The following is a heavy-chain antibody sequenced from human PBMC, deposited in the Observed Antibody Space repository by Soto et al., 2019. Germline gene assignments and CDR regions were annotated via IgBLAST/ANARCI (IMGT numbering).Heavy chain of an antibody. CDR1: GGSISSYY. Sequence: SETLSLTCTVSGGSISSYYWSWIRQPPGKGLEWIGYIYYSGSTNYNPSLKSRVTISVDTSKNQFSLKLSSVTAADTAVYYCARRLTVRGVIITQAFDIWGQGTMVTVSS. D-gene: IGHD3-10*01. J-gene: IGHJ3*02. V-gene: IGHV4-59*01. CDR3: ARRLTVRGVIITQAFDI. CDR2: IYYSGST.